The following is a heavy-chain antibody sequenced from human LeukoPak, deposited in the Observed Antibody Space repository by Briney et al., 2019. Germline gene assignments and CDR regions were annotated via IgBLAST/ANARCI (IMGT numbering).Heavy chain of an antibody. CDR1: GYSFSSYS. D-gene: IGHD2-15*01. CDR3: AKDKDHHGVQRTHLDY. V-gene: IGHV3-21*01. J-gene: IGHJ4*02. CDR2: ISSSSSYS. Sequence: PGGSLRLSCAASGYSFSSYSMNWVRQAPGKGLEWVSYISSSSSYSYYAESVKGRFSISRDNAKDLLYLQMNSLRAEDTAVYYCAKDKDHHGVQRTHLDYWGQGTRVTVSS.